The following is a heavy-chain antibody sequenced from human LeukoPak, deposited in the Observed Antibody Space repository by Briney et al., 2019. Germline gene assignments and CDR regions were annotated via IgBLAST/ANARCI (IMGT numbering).Heavy chain of an antibody. CDR1: GYTFTSYG. CDR2: ISAYNGNT. J-gene: IGHJ5*02. D-gene: IGHD7-27*01. V-gene: IGHV1-18*01. CDR3: ARGRELGKRLIWFDP. Sequence: ASVKVSCKASGYTFTSYGISWVRQAPGQGLEWMGWISAYNGNTNYAQKLQGRVTMTTDTSTSTAYMELRSLRSDDTAVYYCARGRELGKRLIWFDPWGQGTLVTVSS.